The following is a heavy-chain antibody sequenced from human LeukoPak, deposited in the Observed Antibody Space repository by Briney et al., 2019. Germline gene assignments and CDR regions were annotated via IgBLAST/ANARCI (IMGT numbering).Heavy chain of an antibody. CDR2: IYYSGST. CDR1: GGSISSYY. J-gene: IGHJ6*03. D-gene: IGHD3-3*01. Sequence: SETLSLTCTVSGGSISSYYWSWIRQPAGKGLEWIGSIYYSGSTYYNPSLKSRVTISVDTSKNQFSLRLSSVTAADTAVYYCARDKMLRRFLCYMDVWGKGTTVTVSS. V-gene: IGHV4-59*05. CDR3: ARDKMLRRFLCYMDV.